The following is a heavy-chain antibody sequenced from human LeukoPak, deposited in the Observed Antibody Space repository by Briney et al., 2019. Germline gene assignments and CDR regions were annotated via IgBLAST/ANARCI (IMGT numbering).Heavy chain of an antibody. CDR3: ARILDSAWGELGY. V-gene: IGHV1-46*01. Sequence: GASVKVSCKAFGYTFTSNYMHWVRQAPGQGPEWMGVISPSGGSTTYAQKFQGRVTLTRDMSTSTDYLELSSLRSEDTAVYYCARILDSAWGELGYWGQGTLVTVSS. D-gene: IGHD6-19*01. J-gene: IGHJ4*02. CDR1: GYTFTSNY. CDR2: ISPSGGST.